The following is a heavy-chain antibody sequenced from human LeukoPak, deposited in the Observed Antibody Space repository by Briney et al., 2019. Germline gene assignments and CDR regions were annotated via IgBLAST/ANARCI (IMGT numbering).Heavy chain of an antibody. CDR3: AKGGWLDD. CDR2: ITGRSDKT. J-gene: IGHJ4*02. V-gene: IGHV3-23*01. D-gene: IGHD6-19*01. CDR1: GFNFNKYD. Sequence: GGSLRLSCAASGFNFNKYDMTWARQAPGKGLEWVSTITGRSDKTYYTDSVKGRFITSRDNSKDTLYLQMNSLRAEDTALYYCAKGGWLDDLGQGALVTVSS.